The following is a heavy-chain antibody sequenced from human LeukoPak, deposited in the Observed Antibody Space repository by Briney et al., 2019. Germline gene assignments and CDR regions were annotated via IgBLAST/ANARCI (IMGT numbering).Heavy chain of an antibody. V-gene: IGHV4-61*05. CDR2: IFYSGVT. CDR3: ARNYDSSGYYLY. CDR1: GGSISSNDYY. D-gene: IGHD3-22*01. Sequence: SETLSLTCTVSGGSISSNDYYWGWIRQPPGKGLEWIGYIFYSGVTNYNPSLKSRVTISLNTSKNQFSLKLSSVTAADTAVYYCARNYDSSGYYLYWGQGTLVTVSS. J-gene: IGHJ4*02.